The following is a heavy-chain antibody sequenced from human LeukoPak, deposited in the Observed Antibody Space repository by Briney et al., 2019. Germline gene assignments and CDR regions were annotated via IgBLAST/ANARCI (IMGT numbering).Heavy chain of an antibody. V-gene: IGHV4-34*01. J-gene: IGHJ4*02. CDR2: INHSGST. CDR1: GGSFSGYY. CDR3: ARASYSSGWSFDY. D-gene: IGHD6-19*01. Sequence: SETLSLTCAVYGGSFSGYYWSWIRQPPEKGLEWIGEINHSGSTNYNPSLKSRVTISVDTPKNQFSLKLSSVTAADTAVYYCARASYSSGWSFDYWGQGTLVTVSS.